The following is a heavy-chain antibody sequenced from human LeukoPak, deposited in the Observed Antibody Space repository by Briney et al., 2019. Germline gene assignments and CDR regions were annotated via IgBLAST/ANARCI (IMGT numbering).Heavy chain of an antibody. CDR2: INSNSGDT. V-gene: IGHV1-2*02. CDR3: AREKGIVGATTVAFDI. D-gene: IGHD1-26*01. CDR1: GYTFTSYY. Sequence: ASVKVSCKASGYTFTSYYMHWVRQAPGQGLEWMGWINSNSGDTNSAQKFQGRVTMTRDTSISTAYMELSRLRSDDTAVYYCAREKGIVGATTVAFDIWGQGTMVTVSS. J-gene: IGHJ3*02.